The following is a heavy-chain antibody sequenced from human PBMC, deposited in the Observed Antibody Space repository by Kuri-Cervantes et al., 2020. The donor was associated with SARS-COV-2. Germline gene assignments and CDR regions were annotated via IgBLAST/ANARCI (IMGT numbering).Heavy chain of an antibody. CDR2: ISSSSSYI. V-gene: IGHV3-21*01. Sequence: GESLKISCEGSGFMFTTYAMHWVRQAPGKGLEWVSSISSSSSYIYYADSVKGRFTISRDNAKNSLYLQMNSLRAEDTAVYYCARDHSRSILTGPDFDYWGQGTLVTVSS. CDR3: ARDHSRSILTGPDFDY. D-gene: IGHD3-9*01. J-gene: IGHJ4*02. CDR1: GFMFTTYA.